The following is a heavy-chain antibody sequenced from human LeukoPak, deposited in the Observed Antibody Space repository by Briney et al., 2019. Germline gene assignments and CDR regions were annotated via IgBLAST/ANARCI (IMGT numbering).Heavy chain of an antibody. Sequence: SQTLSLTCVISGDSVSSSSAAWNWIRQSPSRGLEWLGRTYYRSKWSYDYAVSVKSRITINPDTSKNQFSLQLNSVTPEDTAVYYCAKGHFLRFLEWLSNFDPWGQGTLVTVSS. CDR1: GDSVSSSSAA. CDR3: AKGHFLRFLEWLSNFDP. CDR2: TYYRSKWSY. V-gene: IGHV6-1*01. D-gene: IGHD3-3*01. J-gene: IGHJ5*02.